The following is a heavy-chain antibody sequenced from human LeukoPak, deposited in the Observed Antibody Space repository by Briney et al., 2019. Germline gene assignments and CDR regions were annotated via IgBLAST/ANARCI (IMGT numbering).Heavy chain of an antibody. CDR3: ATNLATVVTPAYY. Sequence: ASVKVSCKVSVYTLTELSMHWVRPTPGKGREWMGGFDPEDGETIYAQKFQGRVTMNEDTSTDTNYMELSSLRSEDTAVYYCATNLATVVTPAYYWGQGTLVTVSS. J-gene: IGHJ4*02. V-gene: IGHV1-24*01. D-gene: IGHD4-23*01. CDR2: FDPEDGET. CDR1: VYTLTELS.